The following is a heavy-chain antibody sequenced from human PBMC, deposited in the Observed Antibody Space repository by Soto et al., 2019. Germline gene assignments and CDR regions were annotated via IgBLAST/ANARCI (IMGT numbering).Heavy chain of an antibody. CDR2: IYPGDSDT. CDR1: EYIFTNSW. J-gene: IGHJ6*02. CDR3: ASTTVPQYYYYGMDV. V-gene: IGHV5-51*01. Sequence: GESLKISCKGYEYIFTNSWIGWVRQMPGKGLEWMGMIYPGDSDTRYSPSLQGHVTISADKSIGTAYLQWSSLKAPDTAIYYCASTTVPQYYYYGMDVWGQGTTVTVPS. D-gene: IGHD4-4*01.